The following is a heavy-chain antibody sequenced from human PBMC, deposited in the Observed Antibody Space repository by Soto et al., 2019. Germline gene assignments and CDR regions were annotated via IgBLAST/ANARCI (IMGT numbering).Heavy chain of an antibody. J-gene: IGHJ4*02. CDR2: IYHSGST. V-gene: IGHV4-30-2*01. CDR1: GGSISSGGYS. D-gene: IGHD4-17*01. CDR3: ARATVTYYYFDY. Sequence: SETLSLTCAVSGGSISSGGYSWSWIRQPAGKGLEWIGFIYHSGSTNYNPSLKSRVTMSVDRSKNQFSLKLRSVTAADTAVYYCARATVTYYYFDYWGQGTLVTVSS.